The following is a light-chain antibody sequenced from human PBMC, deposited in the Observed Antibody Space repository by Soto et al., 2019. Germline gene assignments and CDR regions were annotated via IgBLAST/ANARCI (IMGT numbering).Light chain of an antibody. CDR2: YDS. J-gene: IGLJ2*01. V-gene: IGLV3-21*04. CDR3: QVWDSSSDHVV. Sequence: SYELTQPPSVSVAPGKTARITCGGNNIGIKSVHWYQQKPGPAPVLVIYYDSDRPSGIPERFSGSNSGNTATLTISRVEAGDEADYYCQVWDSSSDHVVFGGGTKLTVL. CDR1: NIGIKS.